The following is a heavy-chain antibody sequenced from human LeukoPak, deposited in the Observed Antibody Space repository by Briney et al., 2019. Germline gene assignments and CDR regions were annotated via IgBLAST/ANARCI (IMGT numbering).Heavy chain of an antibody. CDR3: ARISHYGHGGYGI. CDR2: INPNSGDT. Sequence: ASVKVSCKASGYTFTDYYMHWVRQAPGHGLEWMGWINPNSGDTKYAQKFQGRVTMTRDTSISTAYMEVSRLRSDDTAVYYCARISHYGHGGYGIWGQGTLVTVSS. J-gene: IGHJ4*02. CDR1: GYTFTDYY. V-gene: IGHV1-2*02. D-gene: IGHD3-10*01.